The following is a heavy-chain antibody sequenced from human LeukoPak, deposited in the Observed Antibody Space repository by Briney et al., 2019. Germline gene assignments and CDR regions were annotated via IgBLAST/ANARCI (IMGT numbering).Heavy chain of an antibody. J-gene: IGHJ6*02. CDR2: IYSGGIT. CDR1: GFTVSSSY. D-gene: IGHD6-13*01. V-gene: IGHV3-53*01. CDR3: ARHRTWYSSSRRHYYYGMDV. Sequence: PGGSLRLSCAASGFTVSSSYMSWVRQAPGKGLEWVSIIYSGGITYYANSVKGRFTISRDNAKNSLYLQMNSLRAEDTAVYYCARHRTWYSSSRRHYYYGMDVWGQGTTVTVSS.